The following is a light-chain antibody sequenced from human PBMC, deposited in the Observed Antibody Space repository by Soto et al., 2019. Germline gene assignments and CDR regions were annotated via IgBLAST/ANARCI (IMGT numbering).Light chain of an antibody. CDR2: DAS. Sequence: EIVWTQSPATLSLSPGETATLSCRASQSVSSSLAWYQQKPGQTPRLLIYDASNRATGIPARFSGSGSGTDVTLTVSSLEPEDFAVYYCQQRSSWPLTFGGGTTVEIK. CDR3: QQRSSWPLT. V-gene: IGKV3-11*01. CDR1: QSVSSS. J-gene: IGKJ4*01.